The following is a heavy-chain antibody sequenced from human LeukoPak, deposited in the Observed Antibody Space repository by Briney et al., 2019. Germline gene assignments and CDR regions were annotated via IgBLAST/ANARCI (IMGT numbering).Heavy chain of an antibody. Sequence: SETLSLTCTVSGYSISSGYYWGWIRQPPGKGLEWIGSMFHSGSTYYNPSLKSRVTISVDTSKNQFSLKLSSVTAADTAVYYCARDRYYYDSSGSPFDYWGQGTLVTVSS. V-gene: IGHV4-38-2*02. J-gene: IGHJ4*02. CDR1: GYSISSGYY. CDR2: MFHSGST. D-gene: IGHD3-22*01. CDR3: ARDRYYYDSSGSPFDY.